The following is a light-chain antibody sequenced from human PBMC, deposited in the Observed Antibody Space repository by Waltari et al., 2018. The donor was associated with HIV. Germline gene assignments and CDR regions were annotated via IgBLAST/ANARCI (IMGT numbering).Light chain of an antibody. V-gene: IGKV1-39*01. CDR1: DSIISY. CDR3: QQTFRPPRT. CDR2: GTP. Sequence: DINMTQSPSSLSASVGDRLTIPCRASDSIISYHNWYHQSPGKAPTLLIFGTPTLQDGVPSRFSGSGSETEFALSIAGLQREDFGAYFCQQTFRPPRTFGPGT. J-gene: IGKJ2*01.